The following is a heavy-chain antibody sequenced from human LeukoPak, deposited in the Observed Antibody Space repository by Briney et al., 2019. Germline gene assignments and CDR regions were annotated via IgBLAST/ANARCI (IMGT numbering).Heavy chain of an antibody. CDR1: GYTFTSYA. CDR3: ARDSTALWFGELLFEYPNFDY. J-gene: IGHJ4*02. Sequence: ASVKVSCKASGYTFTSYAMHWVRQAPGQRLEWMGWINAANGDTKYSQEFQGRVTMTTDTSTSTAYMELRSLRSDDTAVYYCARDSTALWFGELLFEYPNFDYWGQGTLVTVSS. D-gene: IGHD3-10*01. V-gene: IGHV1-3*01. CDR2: INAANGDT.